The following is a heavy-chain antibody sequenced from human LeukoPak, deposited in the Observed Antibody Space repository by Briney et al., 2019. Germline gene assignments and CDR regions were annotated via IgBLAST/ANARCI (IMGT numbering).Heavy chain of an antibody. V-gene: IGHV1-24*01. D-gene: IGHD3-9*01. CDR3: ATGGPWDLLKY. J-gene: IGHJ4*02. CDR2: FDPVDGET. CDR1: GYMFSELS. Sequence: GASVKVSCKVSGYMFSELSMHWVRQAPGKGLEWMGSFDPVDGETIYAQKFQGRVTMTEDTSTDTAYMELSSLRSEDTAVYYCATGGPWDLLKYWGQGTLVTVSS.